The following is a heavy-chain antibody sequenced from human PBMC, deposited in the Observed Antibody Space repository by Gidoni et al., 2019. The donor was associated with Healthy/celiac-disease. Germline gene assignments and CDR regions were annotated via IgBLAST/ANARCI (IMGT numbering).Heavy chain of an antibody. V-gene: IGHV1-2*02. CDR1: GYTFTGYY. J-gene: IGHJ6*02. CDR2: INPNSGGT. CDR3: ARDLSPIIAVAAPSNYYYGMDV. Sequence: QVQLVQSGAEGKKPGASVKVSCKASGYTFTGYYMHWVRQAPGQGLEWMGWINPNSGGTNYAQKFQGRVTMTRDTSISTAYMELSRLRSDDTAVYYCARDLSPIIAVAAPSNYYYGMDVWGQGTTVTVSS. D-gene: IGHD6-19*01.